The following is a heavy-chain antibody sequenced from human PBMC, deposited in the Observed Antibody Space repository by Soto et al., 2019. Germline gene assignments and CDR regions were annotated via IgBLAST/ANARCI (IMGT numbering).Heavy chain of an antibody. J-gene: IGHJ6*02. CDR2: ISAYNGNT. D-gene: IGHD3-16*02. V-gene: IGHV1-18*01. Sequence: ASVKVSCKASGYTFTSYGISWVRQAPGQGLEWMGWISAYNGNTNYAQKLQGRVTMTTGTSTSTAYMELRSLRSDDTAVYYCAREISMITFGGVIVRSYYYGMDVWGQGATVTVSS. CDR3: AREISMITFGGVIVRSYYYGMDV. CDR1: GYTFTSYG.